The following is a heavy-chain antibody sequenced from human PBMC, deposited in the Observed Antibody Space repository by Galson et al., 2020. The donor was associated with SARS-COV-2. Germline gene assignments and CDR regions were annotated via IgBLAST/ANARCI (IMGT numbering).Heavy chain of an antibody. J-gene: IGHJ4*02. CDR3: ARALPVEMATIIGY. CDR1: GFTFSSYA. V-gene: IGHV3-30*04. D-gene: IGHD5-12*01. CDR2: ISYDGSNK. Sequence: GESLKISCAASGFTFSSYAMHWVRQAPGKGLEWVAVISYDGSNKYYADSVKGRFTISRDNSKNTLYLQMNSLRAEDTAVYYCARALPVEMATIIGYWGQGTLVTVSS.